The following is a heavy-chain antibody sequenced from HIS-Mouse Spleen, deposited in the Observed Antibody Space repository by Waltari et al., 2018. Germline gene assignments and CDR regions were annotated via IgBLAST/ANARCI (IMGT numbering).Heavy chain of an antibody. CDR3: AREIPYSSSWYDWYFDL. D-gene: IGHD6-13*01. Sequence: QLQLQESGPGLVKPSETLSLTCPVPVGSISISTYHWGWIRQPPGKGLEWIGSIYSSGSTYYNPSLKSRVTISVDTSKNQFSLKLSSVTAADTAVYYCAREIPYSSSWYDWYFDLWGRGTLVTVSS. J-gene: IGHJ2*01. CDR1: VGSISISTYH. CDR2: IYSSGST. V-gene: IGHV4-39*07.